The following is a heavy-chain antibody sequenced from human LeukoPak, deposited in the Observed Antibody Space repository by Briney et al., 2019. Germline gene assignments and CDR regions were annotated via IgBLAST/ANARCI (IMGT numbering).Heavy chain of an antibody. D-gene: IGHD3-22*01. Sequence: LPGRSLRLSCAASGFTFSSYGMHWVRQAPGKGLEWVAVISYDGSNKYYADSVKGRFTISRDNSKNTLYLQMNSLRAEDTAVYYCAKEGYYYDSSGYNYYYGMDVWGQGTTVTVSS. CDR2: ISYDGSNK. J-gene: IGHJ6*02. CDR1: GFTFSSYG. CDR3: AKEGYYYDSSGYNYYYGMDV. V-gene: IGHV3-30*18.